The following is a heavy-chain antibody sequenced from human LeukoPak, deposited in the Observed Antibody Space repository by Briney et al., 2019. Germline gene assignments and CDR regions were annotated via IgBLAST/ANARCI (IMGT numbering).Heavy chain of an antibody. CDR1: GFTFSSYA. V-gene: IGHV3-23*01. D-gene: IGHD6-19*01. Sequence: HPGGSLGLSCAASGFTFSSYAMSWVRQAPGKGLEWVSAISGSGGSTYYADSVKGRFTISRDNSKNTLYLQMNSLRAEDTAVYYCAKDRVAVAGYFDYWGQGTLVTVSS. CDR2: ISGSGGST. J-gene: IGHJ4*02. CDR3: AKDRVAVAGYFDY.